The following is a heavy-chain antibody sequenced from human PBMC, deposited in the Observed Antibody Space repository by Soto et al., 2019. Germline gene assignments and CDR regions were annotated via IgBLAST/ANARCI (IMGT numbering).Heavy chain of an antibody. J-gene: IGHJ4*02. CDR2: IYYSGST. CDR1: GGSISSGCYY. D-gene: IGHD3-22*01. Sequence: SETLSLTCTVSGGSISSGCYYWSWIRQHPGKGLEWIGYIYYSGSTYYNPSLKSRVTISVDTPKNQFSLRAEDTAVYYCAKEWVYDSSGWSFDYWGQGTLVTVSS. CDR3: AKEWVYDSSGWSFDY. V-gene: IGHV4-31*03.